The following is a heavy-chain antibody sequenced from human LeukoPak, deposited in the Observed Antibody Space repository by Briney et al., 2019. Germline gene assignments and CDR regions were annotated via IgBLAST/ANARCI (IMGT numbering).Heavy chain of an antibody. CDR3: ARAWGVDAFDI. V-gene: IGHV1-46*01. CDR2: INPSGGST. J-gene: IGHJ3*02. D-gene: IGHD7-27*01. Sequence: ASVKVSCKASGYTFTSYYMHWVRQAPGQGLEWLGIINPSGGSTSYAQKFQGRVTMTRDTSTSTVYMELSSLRSEDTAVYYCARAWGVDAFDIWGQGTMVTVSS. CDR1: GYTFTSYY.